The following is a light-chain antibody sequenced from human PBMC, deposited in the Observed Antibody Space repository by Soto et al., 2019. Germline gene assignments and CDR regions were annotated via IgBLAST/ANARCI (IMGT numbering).Light chain of an antibody. CDR2: EVS. V-gene: IGLV2-8*01. J-gene: IGLJ2*01. Sequence: QSALTQPPSASGSPAQSVTISCTGTSSDVGGYNYVSWYQQHPGKAPKLMIYEVSKRPSGVPDRFSGSKSGNTASLTVSGLQAEDEADYYCSSYAGGNNLVVFGGGTKLTVL. CDR3: SSYAGGNNLVV. CDR1: SSDVGGYNY.